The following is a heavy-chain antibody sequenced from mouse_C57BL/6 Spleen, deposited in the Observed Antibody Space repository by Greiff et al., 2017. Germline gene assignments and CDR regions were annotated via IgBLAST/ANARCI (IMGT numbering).Heavy chain of an antibody. CDR1: GFNIKDDY. D-gene: IGHD2-4*01. CDR2: IDPENGDT. J-gene: IGHJ3*01. Sequence: VQLQQSGAELVRPGASVKLSCTASGFNIKDDYMHWVKQRPEQGLEWIGWIDPENGDTEYASKFQGKATITADTSSNTAYLQLSSRTPEDTAVYYCTTRDYDRFAYWGQGTLVTVSA. CDR3: TTRDYDRFAY. V-gene: IGHV14-4*01.